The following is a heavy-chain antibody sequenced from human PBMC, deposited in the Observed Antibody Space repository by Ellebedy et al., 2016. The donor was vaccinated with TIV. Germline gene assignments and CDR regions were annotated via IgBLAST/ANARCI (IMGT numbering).Heavy chain of an antibody. CDR2: TSYDGIAK. V-gene: IGHV3-30*18. Sequence: GGSLRLXXAASGFTFSSYGMHWVRQAPGKGLEWVAVTSYDGIAKHYADSVKGRFTISRDNAKNSLYLQMNSLRAEDTALYYCAKGYNWNFRGNWFDPWGQGTLVTVSS. J-gene: IGHJ5*02. D-gene: IGHD1-7*01. CDR1: GFTFSSYG. CDR3: AKGYNWNFRGNWFDP.